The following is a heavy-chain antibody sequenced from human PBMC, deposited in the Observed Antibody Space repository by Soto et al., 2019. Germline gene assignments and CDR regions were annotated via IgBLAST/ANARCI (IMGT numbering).Heavy chain of an antibody. D-gene: IGHD6-19*01. CDR3: AIGMYSSGWYYFDY. CDR1: GDSVSSNSAA. Sequence: PSQTLSLTCAISGDSVSSNSAAWNWIRQSPSRGLEWLGRTYYRSKWYNDCAVSVKSRITINPDTSKNQFSLQLNSVTPEDTAVYYCAIGMYSSGWYYFDYWGQGTPVPVSS. J-gene: IGHJ4*02. V-gene: IGHV6-1*01. CDR2: TYYRSKWYN.